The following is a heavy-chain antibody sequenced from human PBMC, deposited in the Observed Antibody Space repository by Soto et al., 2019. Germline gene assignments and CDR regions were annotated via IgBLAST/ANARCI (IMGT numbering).Heavy chain of an antibody. CDR1: GYSFTSYW. CDR3: ARHRVYCSGGSCYEGENWFDP. J-gene: IGHJ5*02. D-gene: IGHD2-15*01. CDR2: IDPSDSYT. V-gene: IGHV5-10-1*01. Sequence: PGESLKISCKGSGYSFTSYWISWVRQMPGKGLEWMGRIDPSDSYTNYSPSFQGHVTISADKSISTAYLQWSSLRASDTAMYYCARHRVYCSGGSCYEGENWFDPWGQGTLVTAPQ.